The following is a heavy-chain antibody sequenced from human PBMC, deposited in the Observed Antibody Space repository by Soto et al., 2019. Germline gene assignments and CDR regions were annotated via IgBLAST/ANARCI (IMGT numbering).Heavy chain of an antibody. J-gene: IGHJ4*02. CDR1: GASISSGAYY. CDR2: IFYTGTT. CDR3: ARTRGVVAYFDY. V-gene: IGHV4-31*03. D-gene: IGHD3-3*01. Sequence: PSETLSLTCTFSGASISSGAYYWSWIRQSPGKGLEWIGYIFYTGTTYYNPSLQSRVTISVDTSKNQFSLKLHSVTVADTAVYYCARTRGVVAYFDYWGQGTPVTVSS.